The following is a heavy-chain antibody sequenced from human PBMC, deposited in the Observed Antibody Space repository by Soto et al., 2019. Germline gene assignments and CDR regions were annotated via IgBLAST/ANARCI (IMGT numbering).Heavy chain of an antibody. Sequence: QVQLQESGPGLVKPSETLSLTCTVSGGSISSYYWSWIRQPPGKGLEWIGYIYYSGSTNYNPSLKSRVTISVDTSKNQFSLKLSSVTAADTAVYYCARVGYDYIWGSYRDYYYYMDVWGKGTTVTVSS. CDR3: ARVGYDYIWGSYRDYYYYMDV. CDR1: GGSISSYY. J-gene: IGHJ6*03. D-gene: IGHD3-16*02. CDR2: IYYSGST. V-gene: IGHV4-59*01.